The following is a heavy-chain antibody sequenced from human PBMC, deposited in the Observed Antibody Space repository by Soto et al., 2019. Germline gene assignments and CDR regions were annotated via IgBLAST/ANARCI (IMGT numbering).Heavy chain of an antibody. D-gene: IGHD2-15*01. CDR2: LIPIFGTA. CDR3: TREDPLYCSGRSCYSPGGSYYGMDV. V-gene: IGHV1-69*13. CDR1: GGTFSSYA. Sequence: ASVKVSCTASGGTFSSYAISWVRTAPGQGLEWMGGLIPIFGTANYAQKFQGRVTITAPESTSRAYMVLTSPRSDHKAVHYFTREDPLYCSGRSCYSPGGSYYGMDVWGQRATVTVSS. J-gene: IGHJ6*02.